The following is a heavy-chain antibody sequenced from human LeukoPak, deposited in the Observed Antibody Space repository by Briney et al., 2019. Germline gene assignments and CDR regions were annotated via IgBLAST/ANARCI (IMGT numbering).Heavy chain of an antibody. CDR1: GGTFSSYA. Sequence: GASVTVSCKASGGTFSSYAISWVRQAPGQGLEWMGRIIPILGIANYAQKFQGRVTITADKSTSTAYMELSSLRSEDTAVYYCAITIFGVAAGYYYYGMDVWGQGTTVTVSS. CDR3: AITIFGVAAGYYYYGMDV. D-gene: IGHD3-3*01. J-gene: IGHJ6*02. CDR2: IIPILGIA. V-gene: IGHV1-69*04.